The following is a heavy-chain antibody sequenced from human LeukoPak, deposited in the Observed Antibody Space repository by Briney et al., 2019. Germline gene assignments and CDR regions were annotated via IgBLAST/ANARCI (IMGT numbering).Heavy chain of an antibody. V-gene: IGHV1-18*01. Sequence: ASVKVSCKASGYTFISYGISWVRQAPGQGLEWMGWISVYNGNTNYAQKLQGRVTMTTDTSTSTAYVELRSLRSDDTAVYYCPRLVGRSGRANSFAIWAQGTMFTVSS. CDR2: ISVYNGNT. D-gene: IGHD6-19*01. CDR1: GYTFISYG. CDR3: PRLVGRSGRANSFAI. J-gene: IGHJ3*02.